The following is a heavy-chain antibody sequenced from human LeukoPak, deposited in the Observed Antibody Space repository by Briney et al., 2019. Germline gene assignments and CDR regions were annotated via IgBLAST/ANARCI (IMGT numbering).Heavy chain of an antibody. CDR2: INHSGST. D-gene: IGHD5-24*01. J-gene: IGHJ4*02. CDR3: ARGRRDGYNLEYFDK. V-gene: IGHV4-34*01. CDR1: GFTFSSYN. Sequence: GSLRLSCAASGFTFSSYNMNWIRQPPGKGLEWIGEINHSGSTNYNPSLKSRVTISVDTSKNQFSLKLSSVTAADTAVYYCARGRRDGYNLEYFDKWGQGTLVTVSS.